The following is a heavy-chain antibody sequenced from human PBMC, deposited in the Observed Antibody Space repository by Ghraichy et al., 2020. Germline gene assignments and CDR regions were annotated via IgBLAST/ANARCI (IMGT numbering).Heavy chain of an antibody. CDR1: GFTFSSYS. Sequence: GGSLRLSCFGSGFTFSSYSMNWVRQSPGKGLEWVSYITSSGRTIFYADSVRGRFTISRDNAQKSLYLQMNSLRDEDTAVYYCARGSTVVRFYYYDGMDVWGQGTTVTVSS. CDR2: ITSSGRTI. J-gene: IGHJ6*02. CDR3: ARGSTVVRFYYYDGMDV. V-gene: IGHV3-48*02. D-gene: IGHD4-23*01.